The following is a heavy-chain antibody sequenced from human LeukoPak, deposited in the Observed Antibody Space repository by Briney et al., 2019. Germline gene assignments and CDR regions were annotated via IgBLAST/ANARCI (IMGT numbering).Heavy chain of an antibody. D-gene: IGHD3-9*01. CDR1: GFTFSSYA. Sequence: PGGPLRLSCAASGFTFSSYAMHWVRQAPGKGLEWVAVISYDGSNKYYADSVKGRFTISRDNSKNTLYLQMNSLRAEDTAVYYCARDQYYDILTGYIDYWGQGTLVTVSS. CDR2: ISYDGSNK. V-gene: IGHV3-30*04. CDR3: ARDQYYDILTGYIDY. J-gene: IGHJ4*02.